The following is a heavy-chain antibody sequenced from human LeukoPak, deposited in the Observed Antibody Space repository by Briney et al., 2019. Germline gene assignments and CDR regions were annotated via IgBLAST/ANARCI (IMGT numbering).Heavy chain of an antibody. V-gene: IGHV4-59*01. Sequence: SETLSLTCTVSSDSISSYYWNWIRQPPGKGLEWIAYISYTGNTNYNPSLKSRVTISVDTSKNQFSLKLSSVTAADTAVYYCARAHMITSYYYYYYMDVWGKGTTVTVSS. CDR3: ARAHMITSYYYYYYMDV. D-gene: IGHD3-16*01. CDR1: SDSISSYY. CDR2: ISYTGNT. J-gene: IGHJ6*03.